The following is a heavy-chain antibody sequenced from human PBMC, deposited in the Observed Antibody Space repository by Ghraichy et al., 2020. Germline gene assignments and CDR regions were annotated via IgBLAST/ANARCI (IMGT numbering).Heavy chain of an antibody. CDR1: GGSISSTTYY. J-gene: IGHJ4*02. CDR3: ARHWGSSWSRVDY. CDR2: TYFTGST. D-gene: IGHD6-13*01. Sequence: SETLSLTCTVSGGSISSTTYYWGWIRQPPGKGLEWIGTTYFTGSTYYNPSLKSRITISVDTSKNQFSLKLTSVTAADTAVYYCARHWGSSWSRVDYWGQGTLVTVSS. V-gene: IGHV4-39*01.